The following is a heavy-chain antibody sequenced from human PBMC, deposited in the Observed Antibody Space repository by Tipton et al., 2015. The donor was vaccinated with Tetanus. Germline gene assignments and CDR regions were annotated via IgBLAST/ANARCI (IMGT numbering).Heavy chain of an antibody. CDR1: GFRFSGYY. CDR2: DSPSGTNT. Sequence: SLRLSCVGSGFRFSGYYMTWIRQSPGKGLEWVSYDSPSGTNTQYGESVKGRFTVSRDNSKKTVYLQMNSLRVEDTAIYYCAKEGPTLYSGRGIDYWGQGTLVTVSS. D-gene: IGHD4-11*01. CDR3: AKEGPTLYSGRGIDY. V-gene: IGHV3-11*05. J-gene: IGHJ4*02.